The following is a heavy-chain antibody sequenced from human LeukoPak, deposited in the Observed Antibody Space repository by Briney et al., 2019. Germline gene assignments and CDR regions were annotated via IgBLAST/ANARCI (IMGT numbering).Heavy chain of an antibody. D-gene: IGHD2-21*02. J-gene: IGHJ3*02. Sequence: PGGSLRLSCAASGFTFSSFAMSWVRQAPGKGLEWVANIKQDGSEKYYVDSVKGRFTISRDNAKNSLYLQMNSLRAEDTAVYYCARDYPILAYCGGDCLADDAFDIWGQGTMVTVSS. CDR2: IKQDGSEK. CDR1: GFTFSSFA. V-gene: IGHV3-7*01. CDR3: ARDYPILAYCGGDCLADDAFDI.